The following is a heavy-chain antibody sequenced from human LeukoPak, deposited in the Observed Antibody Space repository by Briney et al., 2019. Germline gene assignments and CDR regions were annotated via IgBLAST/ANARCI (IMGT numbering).Heavy chain of an antibody. J-gene: IGHJ5*02. Sequence: SVKVSCKTSGGTLNSHIFSWVRQAPGQGLEWMGKITPIIGTAKYSQKFQGRVTITADKSTTTVYMELSSLKSGDTAVYYCTRVNLRGSQYNWFDPWGQGTLVTVSS. CDR2: ITPIIGTA. CDR3: TRVNLRGSQYNWFDP. D-gene: IGHD1-26*01. CDR1: GGTLNSHI. V-gene: IGHV1-69*08.